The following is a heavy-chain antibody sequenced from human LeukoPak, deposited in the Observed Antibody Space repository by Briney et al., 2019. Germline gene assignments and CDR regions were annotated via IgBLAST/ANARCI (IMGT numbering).Heavy chain of an antibody. CDR3: ARDLSSSWYSLGY. CDR1: GNNFDDYG. CDR2: INWDGGAT. V-gene: IGHV3-20*04. D-gene: IGHD6-13*01. Sequence: GGSLRLSCTDSGNNFDDYGMSWVRQAPRKGLEWVSGINWDGGATAYADSVKGRFTITRDHAKNSLFLQMKSLRAGDTGLYFCARDLSSSWYSLGYWGQGILVTVSS. J-gene: IGHJ4*02.